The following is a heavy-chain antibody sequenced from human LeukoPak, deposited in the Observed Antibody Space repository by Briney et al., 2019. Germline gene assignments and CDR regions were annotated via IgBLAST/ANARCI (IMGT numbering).Heavy chain of an antibody. CDR3: ARDQIFEMDAFDV. J-gene: IGHJ3*01. D-gene: IGHD5-24*01. CDR2: VSHNGGT. Sequence: SETLCLTCAVYGGSFKNHFWTWIRQAPGKGLEWIGEVSHNGGTVYNPSLESRITISVDTSKKQFSLRVNSVTVADAAVYYCARDQIFEMDAFDVWGQGTMVTVSS. CDR1: GGSFKNHF. V-gene: IGHV4-34*01.